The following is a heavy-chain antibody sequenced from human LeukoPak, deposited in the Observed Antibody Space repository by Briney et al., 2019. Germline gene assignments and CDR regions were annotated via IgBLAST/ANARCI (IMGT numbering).Heavy chain of an antibody. D-gene: IGHD3-3*01. V-gene: IGHV4-34*01. Sequence: PPETLSLTCAVYGGSFSGYYWSWIRQPPGKGLEGMGEINHSGSTNYNPSLKSRVTISVDTSKNQFSLKLSSVTAADTAVYYCARDRNYDFWSGYYAFDIWGQGTMVTVSS. CDR1: GGSFSGYY. CDR2: INHSGST. CDR3: ARDRNYDFWSGYYAFDI. J-gene: IGHJ3*02.